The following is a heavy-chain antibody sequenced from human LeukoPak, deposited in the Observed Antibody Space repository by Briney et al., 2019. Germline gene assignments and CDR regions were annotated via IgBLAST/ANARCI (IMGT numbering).Heavy chain of an antibody. D-gene: IGHD3-22*01. V-gene: IGHV3-23*01. CDR2: ISGRGDTT. J-gene: IGHJ4*02. Sequence: GGSLKLSCAGSGFTFNNYAMSWVRQTPGKGLEWVSAISGRGDTTFYADAMKGRFTISRDNSQNTLYLQMNSLRAEDTAVYYCAKDHNLGGYVLFDNWGQGTLVTVSS. CDR1: GFTFNNYA. CDR3: AKDHNLGGYVLFDN.